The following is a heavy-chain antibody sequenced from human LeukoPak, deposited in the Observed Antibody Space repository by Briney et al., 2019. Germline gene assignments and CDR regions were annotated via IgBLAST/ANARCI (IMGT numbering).Heavy chain of an antibody. V-gene: IGHV3-20*04. Sequence: PGGSLRLSCAASGFTFDAFGMTWVRQAPGKGLEWVSAIRGDAGSTGYADSVKGRFTISRDNAKNSLYLQMNSLRAEDTAVYYCARLSDALDYWGQGTLVTVSS. CDR3: ARLSDALDY. CDR2: IRGDAGST. CDR1: GFTFDAFG. D-gene: IGHD2-21*02. J-gene: IGHJ4*02.